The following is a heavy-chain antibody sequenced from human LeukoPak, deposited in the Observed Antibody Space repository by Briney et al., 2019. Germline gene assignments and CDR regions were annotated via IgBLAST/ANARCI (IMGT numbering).Heavy chain of an antibody. Sequence: SETLSLTGTVSGGSISSYYWSWIRQPPGKGLEWIGYIYYSGSTNYNPSLKSRVTISVDTSKNQFSLKLSSVTAADTAVYYCARVNPYYDFWSGYPYYFDYWGQGTLVTVSS. D-gene: IGHD3-3*01. V-gene: IGHV4-59*01. CDR1: GGSISSYY. CDR3: ARVNPYYDFWSGYPYYFDY. CDR2: IYYSGST. J-gene: IGHJ4*02.